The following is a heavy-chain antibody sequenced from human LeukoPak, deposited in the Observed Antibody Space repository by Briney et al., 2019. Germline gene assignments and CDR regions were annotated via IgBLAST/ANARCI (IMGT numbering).Heavy chain of an antibody. V-gene: IGHV3-23*01. CDR3: ARDRYGDYI. CDR1: GFTFSTYA. J-gene: IGHJ4*02. CDR2: ISGSGDST. D-gene: IGHD4-17*01. Sequence: GGSLRLSCAASGFTFSTYAVNWVRQAPGKGLEWVSTISGSGDSTYYADSVKGRFTISRDNSKDTLYLQMSSVRVDDTAVYYCARDRYGDYIWGQGTLVTVSS.